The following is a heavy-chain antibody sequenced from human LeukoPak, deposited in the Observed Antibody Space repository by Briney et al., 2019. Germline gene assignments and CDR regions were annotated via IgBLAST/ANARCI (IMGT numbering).Heavy chain of an antibody. Sequence: SETLSLTCTVSGGSISSYYWGWIRQPPGKGLEWIGSIYYSGSTYYNPSLKSRVTISVDTSKNQFSLKLSSVTAADTAVYYCARDVSDSSGYDYYYYMDVWGKGTTVTVSS. J-gene: IGHJ6*03. D-gene: IGHD3-22*01. CDR3: ARDVSDSSGYDYYYYMDV. CDR1: GGSISSYY. V-gene: IGHV4-39*07. CDR2: IYYSGST.